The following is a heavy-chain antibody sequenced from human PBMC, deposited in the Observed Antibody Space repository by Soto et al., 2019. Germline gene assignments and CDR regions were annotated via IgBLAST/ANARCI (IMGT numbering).Heavy chain of an antibody. CDR3: VTAWEHLYFDY. D-gene: IGHD1-26*01. CDR1: GGSVTSTSYY. Sequence: SETLSLTCTVSGGSVTSTSYYWSWIRQPPGKGLEWIGYMHYSGSTNYNPSLKSRVTISVDTSKNQFSPKLSSVTAADTAVYSCVTAWEHLYFDYWGQRTLVTVYS. CDR2: MHYSGST. V-gene: IGHV4-61*01. J-gene: IGHJ4*02.